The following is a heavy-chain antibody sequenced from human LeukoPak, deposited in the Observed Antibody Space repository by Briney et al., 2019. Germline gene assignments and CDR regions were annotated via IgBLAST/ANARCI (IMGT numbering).Heavy chain of an antibody. CDR2: IGTAGDT. V-gene: IGHV3-13*01. J-gene: IGHJ6*02. D-gene: IGHD6-13*01. CDR3: ARAKDLAAAASGPMDV. CDR1: GFTFSSYD. Sequence: PGGSLRLSYAASGFTFSSYDMHWVRQATGKGLEWVSAIGTAGDTYYPGSVKGRFTISRENAKNSLYLQMNSLRAEDTAVYYCARAKDLAAAASGPMDVWGQGTTVTVSS.